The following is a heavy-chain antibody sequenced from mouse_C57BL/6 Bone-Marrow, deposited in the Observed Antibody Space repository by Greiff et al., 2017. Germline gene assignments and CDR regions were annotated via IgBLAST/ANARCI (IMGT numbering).Heavy chain of an antibody. CDR3: ARGDYYYVYDNVAY. CDR2: INPNTGGT. V-gene: IGHV1-26*01. CDR1: GYTFTDYY. Sequence: VQLQQSGPELVKPGASVKISCKASGYTFTDYYMNWVKQSHGKSLEWIGDINPNTGGTSYNQKFKGKATLTVDKSSSTAYMELRSLTSEVSAVYYCARGDYYYVYDNVAYWGQGTLVTVSA. D-gene: IGHD2-2*01. J-gene: IGHJ3*01.